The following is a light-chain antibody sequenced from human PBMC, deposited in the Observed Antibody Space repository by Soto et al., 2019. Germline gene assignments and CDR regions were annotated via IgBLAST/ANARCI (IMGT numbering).Light chain of an antibody. V-gene: IGKV3-20*01. CDR1: QPVSSNF. CDR3: QQYGGSPRT. Sequence: ELVLTQSPGTLSLSPGESAALSCRASQPVSSNFLAWYQQKPGQAPRLLIYGVSSRASGIPDRFFGSGSGTDFTLTINRLEPEDFAVYYCQQYGGSPRTFGQGTKVEVK. J-gene: IGKJ1*01. CDR2: GVS.